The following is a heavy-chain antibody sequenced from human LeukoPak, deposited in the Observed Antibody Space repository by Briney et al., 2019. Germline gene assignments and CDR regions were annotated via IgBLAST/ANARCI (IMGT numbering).Heavy chain of an antibody. Sequence: SETLSLTCTVSGASISSNYWTWIRQPPGKGLEWIGYIYHTGSTKYNPSLKSRLTISVDTSKNQFSLKLSSVTAADTAVYFCARVPTGSYSIDCWGQGTLVTVSS. J-gene: IGHJ4*02. D-gene: IGHD3-10*01. CDR3: ARVPTGSYSIDC. CDR2: IYHTGST. CDR1: GASISSNY. V-gene: IGHV4-59*01.